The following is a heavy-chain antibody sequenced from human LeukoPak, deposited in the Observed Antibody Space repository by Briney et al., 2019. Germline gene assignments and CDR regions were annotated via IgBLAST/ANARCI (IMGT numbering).Heavy chain of an antibody. CDR3: ARVGSSSSLDY. CDR2: IIPILGIA. Sequence: GASVKVSCKASGGTLSSYAISWVRQAPGQGLEWMGRIIPILGIANYAQKFQGRVTITADKSTSTAYMELSSLRSEDTAVYYCARVGSSSSLDYWGQGTLVTVSS. V-gene: IGHV1-69*04. J-gene: IGHJ4*02. D-gene: IGHD6-6*01. CDR1: GGTLSSYA.